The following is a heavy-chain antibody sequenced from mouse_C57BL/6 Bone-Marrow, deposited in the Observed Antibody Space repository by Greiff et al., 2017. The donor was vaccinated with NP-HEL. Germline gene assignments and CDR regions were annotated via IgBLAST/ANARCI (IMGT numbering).Heavy chain of an antibody. Sequence: EVQLVESGGGLVKPGGSLKLSCAASGFTFSSYAMSWVRQTPEKRLEWVATISDGGSYTYYPDNVKGRFTISRDKAKNNLYLQMSHLKSEDTAMYYCARADYSNYDYWGQGTTLTVSS. CDR3: ARADYSNYDY. CDR2: ISDGGSYT. CDR1: GFTFSSYA. V-gene: IGHV5-4*01. J-gene: IGHJ2*01. D-gene: IGHD2-5*01.